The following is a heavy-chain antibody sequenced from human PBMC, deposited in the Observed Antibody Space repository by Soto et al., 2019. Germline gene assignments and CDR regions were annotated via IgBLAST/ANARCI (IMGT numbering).Heavy chain of an antibody. CDR1: GFTFSSYA. CDR3: AGAKATRGGGYYYYGMDV. J-gene: IGHJ6*02. CDR2: ISYDGSNK. Sequence: QVQLVESGGGVVQPGRSLRLSCAASGFTFSSYAMHWVRQAPGKGLEWVAVISYDGSNKYYADSVKGRFTISRDNSKKTLYLQMNSLGAEDTAVYYCAGAKATRGGGYYYYGMDVWGQGTTVTVSS. D-gene: IGHD3-16*01. V-gene: IGHV3-30-3*01.